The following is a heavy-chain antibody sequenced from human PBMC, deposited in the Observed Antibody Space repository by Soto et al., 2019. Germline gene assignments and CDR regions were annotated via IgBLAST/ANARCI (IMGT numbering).Heavy chain of an antibody. J-gene: IGHJ4*02. CDR1: GFPFRSYG. V-gene: IGHV3-30*03. CDR3: VRVDGVTFGAYGAFDY. Sequence: QVHLVESGGGVVQPGRSLRLSCAASGFPFRSYGMHWVRQAPGKGLEWVAVISPDGSRTSYADSVKGRFSISRDNRNNTMFLQMTSLRAEDTAVYYCVRVDGVTFGAYGAFDYWGQGSLVTVSS. CDR2: ISPDGSRT. D-gene: IGHD2-21*02.